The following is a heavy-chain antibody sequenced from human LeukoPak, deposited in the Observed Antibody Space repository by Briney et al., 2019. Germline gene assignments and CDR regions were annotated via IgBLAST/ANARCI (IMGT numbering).Heavy chain of an antibody. J-gene: IGHJ3*02. V-gene: IGHV3-23*01. D-gene: IGHD6-13*01. CDR1: GFTFSSYA. CDR3: ASGYSSSWYAFDI. Sequence: GGSLGLSCAASGFTFSSYAMSWVRQAPGKGLEWVSAISGSGGSTYYADSVKGRFTISRDNSKNTLYLQMNSLRAEDTAVYYCASGYSSSWYAFDIWGQGTMVTVSS. CDR2: ISGSGGST.